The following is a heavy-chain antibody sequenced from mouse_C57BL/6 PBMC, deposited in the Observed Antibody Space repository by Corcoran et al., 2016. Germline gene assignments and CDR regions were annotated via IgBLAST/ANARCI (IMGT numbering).Heavy chain of an antibody. CDR1: GYTFTDYY. V-gene: IGHV1-26*01. CDR2: INPNNGGT. CDR3: ARSRVGSSYSWFAY. D-gene: IGHD1-1*01. J-gene: IGHJ3*01. Sequence: EVQLQQSGPELVKPGASVKISCKASGYTFTDYYMNWVKQSHGKSLEWIGDINPNNGGTSYNQKFKGKATLTVDQSSSTAYMELRSLTSEDSAVYYWARSRVGSSYSWFAYWCQGTLVTVSA.